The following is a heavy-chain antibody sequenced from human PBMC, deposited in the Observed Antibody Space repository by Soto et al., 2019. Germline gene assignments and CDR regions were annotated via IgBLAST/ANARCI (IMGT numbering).Heavy chain of an antibody. Sequence: EVQLVESGGGLVKPGGSLRLSCAASGFTFSSYSMNWVRQAPGKGLEWVSSISSSSYIYYADSVKGRFTISRDNAKNSLYLQMNSLRAEDTAVYYCASPRITTYGDYSDYWGQGTLVTVSS. CDR2: ISSSSYI. D-gene: IGHD4-17*01. J-gene: IGHJ4*02. CDR3: ASPRITTYGDYSDY. V-gene: IGHV3-21*01. CDR1: GFTFSSYS.